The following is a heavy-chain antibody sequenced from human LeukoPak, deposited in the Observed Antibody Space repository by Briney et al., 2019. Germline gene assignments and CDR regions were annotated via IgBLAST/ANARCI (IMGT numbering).Heavy chain of an antibody. J-gene: IGHJ4*02. D-gene: IGHD5-12*01. Sequence: GGSLRLSCAAPGFTFSSSWMAWVRQAPGKGLEWVANMKQDGSEKYYVDSVKGRFTISRDNAKNSLYLEMNSLRVEDTAVYYCARDLGHTGYDLYDYWGQGTLVTVSS. V-gene: IGHV3-7*01. CDR2: MKQDGSEK. CDR1: GFTFSSSW. CDR3: ARDLGHTGYDLYDY.